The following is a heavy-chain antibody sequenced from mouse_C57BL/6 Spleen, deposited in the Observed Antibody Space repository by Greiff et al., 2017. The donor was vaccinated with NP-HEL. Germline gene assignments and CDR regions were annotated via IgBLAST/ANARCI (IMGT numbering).Heavy chain of an antibody. V-gene: IGHV10-1*01. CDR2: IRSKSNNYAT. CDR1: GFSFNTYA. J-gene: IGHJ3*01. Sequence: EAGGGLVQPKGSLKLSCAASGFSFNTYAMNWVRQAPGKGLEWVARIRSKSNNYATYYADSVKDRFTISRDDSESMLYLQMNNLKTEDTAMYYCVRPDGSRAFAYWGQGTLVTVSA. CDR3: VRPDGSRAFAY. D-gene: IGHD1-1*01.